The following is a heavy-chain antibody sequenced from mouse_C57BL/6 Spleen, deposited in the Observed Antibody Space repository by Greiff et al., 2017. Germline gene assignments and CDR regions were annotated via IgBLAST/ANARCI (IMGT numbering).Heavy chain of an antibody. CDR3: AREGNDYDGPWFAY. CDR2: ILPGSGST. D-gene: IGHD2-4*01. Sequence: QVQLQQSGAELMKPGASVKLSCKATGYTFTGYWIEWVKQRPGHGLEWIGEILPGSGSTNYNEKFKGKATFTADPSSNTAYMQLSSRTTEDSAIYYCAREGNDYDGPWFAYWGQGTLVTVSA. V-gene: IGHV1-9*01. CDR1: GYTFTGYW. J-gene: IGHJ3*01.